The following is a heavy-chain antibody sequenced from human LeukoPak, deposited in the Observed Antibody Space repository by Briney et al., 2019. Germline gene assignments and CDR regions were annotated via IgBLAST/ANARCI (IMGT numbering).Heavy chain of an antibody. Sequence: PGGSLRLSCAASGFTFSSFAMSWVRQAPGKGLEWVSAISDYTYYADAVKGRFTISRDNSKNTLYLQMDSLRTEDTAIYYCAKAQAPTGRSFFDPWGQGTLVTVS. D-gene: IGHD1-1*01. CDR2: ISDYT. V-gene: IGHV3-23*01. CDR1: GFTFSSFA. J-gene: IGHJ5*02. CDR3: AKAQAPTGRSFFDP.